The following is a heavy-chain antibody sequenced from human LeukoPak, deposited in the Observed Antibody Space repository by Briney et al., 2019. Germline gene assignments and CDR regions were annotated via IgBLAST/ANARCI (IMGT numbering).Heavy chain of an antibody. CDR3: ARAPITMIVVDPYFDY. V-gene: IGHV4-59*08. CDR2: IYYSGST. Sequence: HSETLSLTCTVPGGSISSYYWSWIRQPPGKGLEWIGYIYYSGSTNYNPSLKSRVTISVDTSKNQFSLKLSSVTAADTAVYYCARAPITMIVVDPYFDYWGQGTLVTVSS. J-gene: IGHJ4*02. D-gene: IGHD3-22*01. CDR1: GGSISSYY.